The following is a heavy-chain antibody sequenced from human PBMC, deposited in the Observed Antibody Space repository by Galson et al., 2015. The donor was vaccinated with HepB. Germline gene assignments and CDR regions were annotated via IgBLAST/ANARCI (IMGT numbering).Heavy chain of an antibody. CDR1: GYKFTSHG. CDR3: ARDRDYRFDS. D-gene: IGHD4-11*01. J-gene: IGHJ4*02. Sequence: PVKDSCMASGYKFTSHGISWVRQAPRQGLEWMAWISTNSGHTKYAQKFQGRVTLTADASTGTVYMDLRSLKSDDTAVYYCARDRDYRFDSWGQGTLVTVSS. V-gene: IGHV1-18*04. CDR2: ISTNSGHT.